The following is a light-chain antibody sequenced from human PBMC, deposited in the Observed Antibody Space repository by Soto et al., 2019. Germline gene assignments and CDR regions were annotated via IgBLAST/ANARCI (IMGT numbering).Light chain of an antibody. J-gene: IGKJ1*01. V-gene: IGKV3-20*01. CDR1: RSVNNNY. CDR2: GAS. Sequence: ELVLTPSPGTRSLSPGERATLSCRASRSVNNNYLAWYQQKPGQAPRLLIFGASSRATGIPDRFIGSGSGTEFTLTISRLETDDFAIYQCHQQGGSPETFGQGTKLDIK. CDR3: HQQGGSPET.